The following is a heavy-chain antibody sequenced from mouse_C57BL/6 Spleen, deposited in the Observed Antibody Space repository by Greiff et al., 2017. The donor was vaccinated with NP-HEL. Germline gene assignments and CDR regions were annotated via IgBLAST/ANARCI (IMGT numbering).Heavy chain of an antibody. CDR3: TRSFTTVVARYFDV. J-gene: IGHJ1*03. CDR1: GYTFTDYE. Sequence: VKLVESGAELVRPGASVTLSCKASGYTFTDYEMHWVKQTPVHGLEWIGAIDPETGGTAYNQKFKGKAILTADKSSSTAYMELRSLTSEDSAVYYCTRSFTTVVARYFDVWGTGTTVTVSS. CDR2: IDPETGGT. D-gene: IGHD1-1*01. V-gene: IGHV1-15*01.